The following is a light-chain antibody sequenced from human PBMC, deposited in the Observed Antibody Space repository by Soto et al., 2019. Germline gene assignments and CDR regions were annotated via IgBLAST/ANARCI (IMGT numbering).Light chain of an antibody. CDR1: KNIFNY. V-gene: IGKV1-39*01. J-gene: IGKJ1*01. CDR2: GAS. CDR3: QQRFRMPWI. Sequence: QVTQSPPSLSSSIGDTVILTCRSAKNIFNYLNWYNHKPGRVPNLLIFGASILHGGVLSRFSGSGFGTDFTLTITKLRSEDFQTFFYQQRFRMPWIFGQGTTVEIK.